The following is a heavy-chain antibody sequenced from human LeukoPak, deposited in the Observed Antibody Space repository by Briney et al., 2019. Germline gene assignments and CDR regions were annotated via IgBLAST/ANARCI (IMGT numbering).Heavy chain of an antibody. D-gene: IGHD3-22*01. CDR2: ISSSSSYI. CDR1: GFTFSSYS. V-gene: IGHV3-21*01. CDR3: ARGQNVPYYYDSSGYIVY. J-gene: IGHJ4*02. Sequence: GGSLRLSCAASGFTFSSYSMNWVRQAPGKGLEWVSSISSSSSYIYYADSVKGRFTISRDNSKNTLYLQMNSLRAEDTAVYYCARGQNVPYYYDSSGYIVYWGQGTLVTVSS.